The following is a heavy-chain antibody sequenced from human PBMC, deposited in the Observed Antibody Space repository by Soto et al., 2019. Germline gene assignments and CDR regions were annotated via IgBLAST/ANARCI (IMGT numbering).Heavy chain of an antibody. CDR3: ARVPGRYSFEY. D-gene: IGHD3-10*01. V-gene: IGHV1-3*04. J-gene: IGHJ4*02. CDR1: GYIFTSYA. CDR2: INTANGNA. Sequence: QVQLVQSGTEVKEPGASVKVSCKASGYIFTSYALHWVRQAPGQRLEWMGLINTANGNAKYSQKFQGRVTITGDTSASTAYMELSGLRSEDTAVYYCARVPGRYSFEYWGQGTLVIVSS.